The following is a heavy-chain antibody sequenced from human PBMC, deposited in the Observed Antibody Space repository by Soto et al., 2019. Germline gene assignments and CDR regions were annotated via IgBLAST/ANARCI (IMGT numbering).Heavy chain of an antibody. CDR1: GFTFSSYA. D-gene: IGHD5-18*01. V-gene: IGHV3-30-3*01. CDR2: ISYDGSNK. J-gene: IGHJ6*02. CDR3: ARGGLGYSYPYYYYYGMDV. Sequence: QVQLVESGGGVVQPGRSLRLSCAASGFTFSSYAMHWVRQAPGKGLEWVAVISYDGSNKYYADSVKGRFTISRDNSKNTLYLQMNSLRAEDTAVYYCARGGLGYSYPYYYYYGMDVWGQGTTVTVSS.